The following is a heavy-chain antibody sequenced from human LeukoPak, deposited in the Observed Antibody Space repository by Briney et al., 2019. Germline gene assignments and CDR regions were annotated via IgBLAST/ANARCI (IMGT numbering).Heavy chain of an antibody. CDR1: GGTFSSEA. V-gene: IGHV1-69*05. D-gene: IGHD3-16*01. Sequence: ASVKVSCKASGGTFSSEAFIWVRQAPGQGLEWMGGIIPIFGRADYARRFQDIVSITTDESTSTVYMELSSLRSEDTAVYYCARDWGSSRAVWFDPWGQGTLVTVSS. CDR2: IIPIFGRA. J-gene: IGHJ5*02. CDR3: ARDWGSSRAVWFDP.